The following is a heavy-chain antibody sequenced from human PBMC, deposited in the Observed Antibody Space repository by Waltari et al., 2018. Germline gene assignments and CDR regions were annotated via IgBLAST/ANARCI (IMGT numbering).Heavy chain of an antibody. V-gene: IGHV3-23*01. CDR3: VKQEWLQLSDDY. D-gene: IGHD5-12*01. CDR2: ISDGGGRT. CDR1: GFHFSTYA. J-gene: IGHJ4*02. Sequence: EVQVLESGGGLVQPGGSLRLFCPASGFHFSTYAMNCVRQAPGKGLGWVSVISDGGGRTYYADSVKGRFTISRDNSKNTLYLQMNSLRAEDTAIYYCVKQEWLQLSDDYWGQGTLVTVSS.